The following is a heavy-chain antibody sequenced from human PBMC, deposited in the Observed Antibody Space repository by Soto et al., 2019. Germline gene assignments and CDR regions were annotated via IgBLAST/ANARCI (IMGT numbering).Heavy chain of an antibody. CDR1: GFTLQTYA. CDR2: ISGSGASI. D-gene: IGHD2-15*01. CDR3: AKDQVEYCSAASCFGAFDS. J-gene: IGHJ4*02. Sequence: EVQVLESGGGLVQPGGSLRLSCAGSGFTLQTYAMSWVRQAPGKGLEWVSVISGSGASIYYADSVKGRFSISKDNSRNTVYLQMNSLRPEDTALYYCAKDQVEYCSAASCFGAFDSWGQGTLVTVSS. V-gene: IGHV3-23*01.